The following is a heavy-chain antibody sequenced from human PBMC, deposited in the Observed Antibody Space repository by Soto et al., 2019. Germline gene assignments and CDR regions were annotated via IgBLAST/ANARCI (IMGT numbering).Heavy chain of an antibody. CDR3: ATSFLTYCGGDCSAFDI. CDR1: GGSISSGDYY. J-gene: IGHJ3*02. V-gene: IGHV4-30-4*01. CDR2: IYYSGST. D-gene: IGHD2-21*02. Sequence: PSETLSLTCTVSGGSISSGDYYWSWIRQPPGKGLEWIGYIYYSGSTCYNPSLKSRVTISVDTSKNQFSLKLSSVTAADTAVYYCATSFLTYCGGDCSAFDIGGQGTMVTVSS.